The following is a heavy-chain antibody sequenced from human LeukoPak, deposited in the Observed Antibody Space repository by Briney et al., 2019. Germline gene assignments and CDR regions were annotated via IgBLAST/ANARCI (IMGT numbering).Heavy chain of an antibody. V-gene: IGHV5-51*01. Sequence: PGESLKISCEGSGYNFNSYLMAWVRQVPGKGLEWMGIMNPSDFDIRKSPSFQGQVTISVDQSISTAYLEWSSLKASDTAIYYCARQSGYYAFDFWGQGTLVTVSS. CDR1: GYNFNSYL. CDR2: MNPSDFDI. D-gene: IGHD3-22*01. J-gene: IGHJ4*02. CDR3: ARQSGYYAFDF.